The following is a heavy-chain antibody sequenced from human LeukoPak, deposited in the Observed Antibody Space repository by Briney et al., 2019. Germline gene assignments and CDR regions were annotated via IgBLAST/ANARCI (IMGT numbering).Heavy chain of an antibody. J-gene: IGHJ6*02. Sequence: SETLSLTCTVSGGSISSYYWSWIRQPPGKGLEWIGYIYYSGSTNYNPSLKSRVTISVDTSKNQFSLKLSSVTAADTAVYYCARGRIAAAGHYYYGMDVWGQGTTVTASS. D-gene: IGHD6-13*01. CDR2: IYYSGST. V-gene: IGHV4-59*01. CDR3: ARGRIAAAGHYYYGMDV. CDR1: GGSISSYY.